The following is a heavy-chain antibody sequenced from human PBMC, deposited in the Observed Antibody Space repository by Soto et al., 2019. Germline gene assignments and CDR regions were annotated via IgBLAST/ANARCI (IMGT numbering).Heavy chain of an antibody. Sequence: GGSLRLSCAASGFTFSSYSMNWVRQAPGKGLEWVSYISSSSSTIYYADSVKGRFTISRDNAKNALYLQMNSLRDEDTAVYYCARDKVVVPEELYYYGMDVWGQGTTVTVSS. V-gene: IGHV3-48*02. CDR1: GFTFSSYS. CDR3: ARDKVVVPEELYYYGMDV. D-gene: IGHD3-22*01. J-gene: IGHJ6*02. CDR2: ISSSSSTI.